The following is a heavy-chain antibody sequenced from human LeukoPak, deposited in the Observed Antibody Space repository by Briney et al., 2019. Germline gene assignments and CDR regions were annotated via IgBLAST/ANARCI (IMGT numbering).Heavy chain of an antibody. CDR3: ATWGIAVAGTFDY. CDR2: IYYGGST. J-gene: IGHJ4*02. V-gene: IGHV4-59*08. Sequence: SETLSLTCTVSGGSISSSYWSWIRQPPGKGLEWIGYIYYGGSTNNNPSFKSRVAISVDTSKNQFSLKLSSVTAADTAVYYCATWGIAVAGTFDYWGQGTLVTVST. D-gene: IGHD6-19*01. CDR1: GGSISSSY.